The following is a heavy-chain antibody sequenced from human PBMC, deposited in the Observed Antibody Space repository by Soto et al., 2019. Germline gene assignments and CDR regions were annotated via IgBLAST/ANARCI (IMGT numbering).Heavy chain of an antibody. J-gene: IGHJ4*02. V-gene: IGHV1-69*13. CDR1: GGTFSSYA. CDR3: ARGGYSSGGNYYFDY. D-gene: IGHD6-19*01. CDR2: IIPIFGTA. Sequence: SVKVSCKASGGTFSSYAISWVRQAPGQGLEWMGGIIPIFGTANYAQKFQGRVTITADESTSTAYMELSSLRSEDTAVYYCARGGYSSGGNYYFDYWGQGTLVTVSS.